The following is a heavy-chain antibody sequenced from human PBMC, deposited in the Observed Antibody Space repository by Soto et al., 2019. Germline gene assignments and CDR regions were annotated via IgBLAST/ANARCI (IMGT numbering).Heavy chain of an antibody. CDR3: AKDMGGTSYYYYGMDV. Sequence: GGSLRLSCAASGFTFDGYTMHWVRQAPGKGLEWVSLISWDGGSTYYADSVKGRFTISRGNSKNSLYLQMNSLRTEDTALYYCAKDMGGTSYYYYGMDVWGQGTTVTVSS. V-gene: IGHV3-43*01. CDR1: GFTFDGYT. CDR2: ISWDGGST. D-gene: IGHD6-19*01. J-gene: IGHJ6*02.